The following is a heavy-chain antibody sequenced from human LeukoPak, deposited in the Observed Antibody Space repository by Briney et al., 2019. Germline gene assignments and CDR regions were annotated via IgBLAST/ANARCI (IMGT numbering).Heavy chain of an antibody. Sequence: SETLSLTCTVSGGSISSYYWSWIRQPPGKGLEWIGYIYYSGSTNYNPSLKSRVTISVDTSKNQFSLKLSSVTAADTAVYYCARDGGDGYSSWFDPWGQGTLVTVSS. CDR1: GGSISSYY. D-gene: IGHD5-24*01. V-gene: IGHV4-59*01. J-gene: IGHJ5*02. CDR2: IYYSGST. CDR3: ARDGGDGYSSWFDP.